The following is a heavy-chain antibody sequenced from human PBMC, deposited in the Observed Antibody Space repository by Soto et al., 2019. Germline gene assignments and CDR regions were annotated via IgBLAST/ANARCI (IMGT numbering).Heavy chain of an antibody. V-gene: IGHV4-30-2*01. CDR2: IYHSGST. CDR3: ARGVTTVTTIDY. J-gene: IGHJ4*02. Sequence: PSETLSLTCAVSGGSISSGGYSWSWIRQPPGKGLEWIGYIYHSGSTYYNPSLKSRVTISVDRSKNQFSLKLSSVTAADTAVYYRARGVTTVTTIDYWGQGTLVTVSS. D-gene: IGHD4-17*01. CDR1: GGSISSGGYS.